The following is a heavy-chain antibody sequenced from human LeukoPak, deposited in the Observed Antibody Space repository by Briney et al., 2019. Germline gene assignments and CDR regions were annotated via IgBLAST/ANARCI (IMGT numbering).Heavy chain of an antibody. CDR2: ISAYNGKT. D-gene: IGHD6-19*01. J-gene: IGHJ4*02. CDR3: ARDPSSAVAGTSFDY. V-gene: IGHV1-18*01. Sequence: GASVKVSCKASGYSFTSYGISWVRQAPGQGLEWMEWISAYNGKTNYAQKLQGRVTMTTDKSTSTAYMELRSLRSDDTAVYYCARDPSSAVAGTSFDYWGQGTLVTVSS. CDR1: GYSFTSYG.